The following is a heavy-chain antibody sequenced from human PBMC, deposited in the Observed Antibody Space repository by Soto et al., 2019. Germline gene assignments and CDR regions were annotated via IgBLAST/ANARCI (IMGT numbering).Heavy chain of an antibody. V-gene: IGHV2-5*02. D-gene: IGHD6-13*01. Sequence: QITLKESGPTLVKPTQTLTLTCTFSGFSFTTDGMGVGWIRQPPGKALEWLALIYWDDDKRYSPSLKCRLTITKDTSRNHVVLTLTNMDTADTATYYCQHLYWAASGTRYYFDYWGQGTLVTVSS. J-gene: IGHJ4*02. CDR2: IYWDDDK. CDR1: GFSFTTDGMG. CDR3: QHLYWAASGTRYYFDY.